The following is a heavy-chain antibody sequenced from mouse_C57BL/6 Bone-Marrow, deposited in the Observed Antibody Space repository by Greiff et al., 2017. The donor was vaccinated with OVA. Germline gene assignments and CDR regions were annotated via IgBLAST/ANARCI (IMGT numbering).Heavy chain of an antibody. CDR1: GFTFSSYG. J-gene: IGHJ4*01. CDR2: ISSGGSYT. D-gene: IGHD2-1*01. V-gene: IGHV5-6*01. Sequence: EVKVVESGGDLVKPGGSLKLSCAASGFTFSSYGMSWVRQTPDKRLEWVATISSGGSYTYYPDSVKGRFTISRDNAKNTLYLQMSSLKSEDTAVYYCACLCNSYAMDYWGQGTSVTVSS. CDR3: ACLCNSYAMDY.